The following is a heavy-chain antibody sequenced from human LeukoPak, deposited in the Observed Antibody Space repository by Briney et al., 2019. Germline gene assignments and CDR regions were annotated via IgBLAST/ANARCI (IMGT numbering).Heavy chain of an antibody. V-gene: IGHV5-51*01. CDR1: GYRFVDYW. Sequence: GESLQISCQGSGYRFVDYWIGWVRPMPGKGPEWMGIIFPHDSDIKYSPSFQGQVTFSVDKSISTAYVQWSSLKASDTAIYYCARHGIKGCNSVNCYTSFYYYGMDVWGQGTTVTVSS. D-gene: IGHD2-2*02. CDR2: IFPHDSDI. J-gene: IGHJ6*02. CDR3: ARHGIKGCNSVNCYTSFYYYGMDV.